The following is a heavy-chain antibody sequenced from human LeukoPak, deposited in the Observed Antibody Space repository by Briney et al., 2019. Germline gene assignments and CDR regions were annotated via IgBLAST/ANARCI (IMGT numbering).Heavy chain of an antibody. V-gene: IGHV1-8*01. CDR1: GYTFTSYD. CDR2: MNPNSGNT. CDR3: ARGSPDPHASGYSGYDLLTRGFDY. D-gene: IGHD5-12*01. J-gene: IGHJ4*02. Sequence: ASVKVSCKASGYTFTSYDINWVRQATGQGLEWMGWMNPNSGNTGYAQKFQGRVTMTRNTSISTAYMELSSLRSDDTAVYYCARGSPDPHASGYSGYDLLTRGFDYWGQGTLVTVSS.